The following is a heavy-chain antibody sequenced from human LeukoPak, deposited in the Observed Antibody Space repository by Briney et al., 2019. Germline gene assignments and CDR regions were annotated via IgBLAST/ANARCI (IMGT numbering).Heavy chain of an antibody. Sequence: SETLSLTCTVSGGSISSGTYYWGWVRQPPGKGLEWIGSIYYSGSTSYNPSLKSRVTISVDTSKNQFSLKLDSVAAADTAVYYCARNASDSGTSYFDYWGQGTLVTVSS. CDR3: ARNASDSGTSYFDY. CDR1: GGSISSGTYY. CDR2: IYYSGST. V-gene: IGHV4-39*01. J-gene: IGHJ4*02. D-gene: IGHD1-26*01.